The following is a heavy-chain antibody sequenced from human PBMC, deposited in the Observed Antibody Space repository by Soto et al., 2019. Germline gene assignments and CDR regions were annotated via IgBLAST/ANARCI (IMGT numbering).Heavy chain of an antibody. D-gene: IGHD6-19*01. V-gene: IGHV3-23*01. CDR3: AKVSLGWQADY. CDR1: GFTFSSYA. CDR2: ISGSGGST. J-gene: IGHJ4*02. Sequence: EVQLLESGGGLVQPGWSLRLSCAASGFTFSSYAMSWVRQAPGKGLEWVSAISGSGGSTYYADSVKGRFTISRDNSKNTLYLQMTSLTAEDTAVYYCAKVSLGWQADYWGQGTLVTVSS.